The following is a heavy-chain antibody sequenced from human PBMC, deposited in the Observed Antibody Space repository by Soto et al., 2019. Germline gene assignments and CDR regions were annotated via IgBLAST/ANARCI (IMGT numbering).Heavy chain of an antibody. CDR2: ISSSSSYI. CDR3: ARTYCSSTSCYFLSWFDP. D-gene: IGHD2-2*01. V-gene: IGHV3-21*01. J-gene: IGHJ5*02. Sequence: GGSLRLSCAASGFTFSSYSMNWVRQAPGKGLEWVSSISSSSSYIYYADSVKGRFTISRDNAKNSLYLQMNSLRAEDTAVYYCARTYCSSTSCYFLSWFDPWGQGTLVTVSS. CDR1: GFTFSSYS.